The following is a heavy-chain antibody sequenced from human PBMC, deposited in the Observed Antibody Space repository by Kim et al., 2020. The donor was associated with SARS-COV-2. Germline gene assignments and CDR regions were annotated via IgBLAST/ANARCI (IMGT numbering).Heavy chain of an antibody. D-gene: IGHD3-10*01. Sequence: SETLSLTCTVSGASMTSGDYYWSWIRQPPGKGLEWLGRISNSGTTYYNPFLESRLIISLDTSKNQFSLKLTSETAADTAAYYCFRVAGDSGLYPYYFD. J-gene: IGHJ4*01. CDR3: FRVAGDSGLYPYYFD. V-gene: IGHV4-30-4*01. CDR2: ISNSGTT. CDR1: GASMTSGDYY.